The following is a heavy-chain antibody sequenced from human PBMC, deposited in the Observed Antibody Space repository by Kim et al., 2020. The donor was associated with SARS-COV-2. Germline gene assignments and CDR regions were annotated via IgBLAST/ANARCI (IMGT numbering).Heavy chain of an antibody. Sequence: MGHADSVKGRFTISRDDAKSYLYLQMNSLRPEDTALYYCSRKLATGAFDIWGQGTLVIVSS. CDR2: M. V-gene: IGHV3-9*01. CDR3: SRKLATGAFDI. J-gene: IGHJ3*02.